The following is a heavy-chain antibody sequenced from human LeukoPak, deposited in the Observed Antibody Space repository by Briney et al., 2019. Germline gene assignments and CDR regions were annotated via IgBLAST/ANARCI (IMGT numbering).Heavy chain of an antibody. CDR2: INPSGGGSA. CDR3: ARARILTGYLSRYYYGMDV. D-gene: IGHD3-9*01. CDR1: GYTFTSYY. Sequence: ASVKVSCKASGYTFTSYYNHWVRQAPGQGLEWMGIINPSGGGSATYAQKSQGRVTMTRDTSISTAYMELSRLRSDDTAVYYCARARILTGYLSRYYYGMDVWGQGTTVTVSS. J-gene: IGHJ6*02. V-gene: IGHV1-46*01.